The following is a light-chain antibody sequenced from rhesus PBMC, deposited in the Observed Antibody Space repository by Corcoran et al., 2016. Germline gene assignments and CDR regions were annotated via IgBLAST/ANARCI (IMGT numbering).Light chain of an antibody. CDR2: RAS. CDR3: QQHDNSPRT. V-gene: IGKV1-69*01. Sequence: DIQMTQSPSSLSASVGDRVTITCRASQGISNWLAWYQQTPGKSPKLRIYRASNLETGVPSRFSGSGSGTDFTLTISSLQPEDISTYYCQQHDNSPRTFGQGTKVEIK. J-gene: IGKJ1*01. CDR1: QGISNW.